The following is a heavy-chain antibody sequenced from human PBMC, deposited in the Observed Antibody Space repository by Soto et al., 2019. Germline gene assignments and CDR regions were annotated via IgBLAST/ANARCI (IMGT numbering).Heavy chain of an antibody. CDR1: GFTFSSYG. CDR2: IWYDGSNK. Sequence: GGSLRLSXAASGFTFSSYGMHWVRQAPGKGLEWVAVIWYDGSNKYYADSVKGRFTISRDNSKNTLYLQMNSLRAEDTAVYYCARDGPPRSYYFDYWGQGTLVTVSS. J-gene: IGHJ4*02. CDR3: ARDGPPRSYYFDY. V-gene: IGHV3-33*01.